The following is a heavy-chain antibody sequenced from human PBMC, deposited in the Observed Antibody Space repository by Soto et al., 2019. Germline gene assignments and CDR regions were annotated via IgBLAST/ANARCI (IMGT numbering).Heavy chain of an antibody. CDR3: ARGKAAGVYGMDV. V-gene: IGHV4-4*02. D-gene: IGHD6-25*01. J-gene: IGHJ6*02. CDR2: IYHSGST. Sequence: PSETLSLTCTVSGGSISSSNWWSWVRQPPGKGLEWIGEIYHSGSTNYNPSLKSRVTISVDKSKNQFSLKLSSVTAADTAVYYCARGKAAGVYGMDVWGQGTTVTVSS. CDR1: GGSISSSNW.